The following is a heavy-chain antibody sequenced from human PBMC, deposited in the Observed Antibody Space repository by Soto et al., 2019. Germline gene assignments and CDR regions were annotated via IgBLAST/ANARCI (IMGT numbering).Heavy chain of an antibody. V-gene: IGHV2-5*01. D-gene: IGHD6-19*01. Sequence: QITLKESGPTLVKPTQTLTLTCIFSGFSLRTSGVGVGWIRQPPGKALEWLGFIYWNDDKRYSPSLKSRLTITKDTSKNQVVLTMTNMDPVDTATYYCAKSGSSGWYGWFDPWGPGTLVTVSS. CDR3: AKSGSSGWYGWFDP. J-gene: IGHJ5*02. CDR1: GFSLRTSGVG. CDR2: IYWNDDK.